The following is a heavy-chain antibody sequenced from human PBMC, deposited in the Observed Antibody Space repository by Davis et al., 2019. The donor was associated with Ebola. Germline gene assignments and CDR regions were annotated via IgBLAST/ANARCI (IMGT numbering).Heavy chain of an antibody. J-gene: IGHJ4*02. CDR1: GGSISSYY. V-gene: IGHV4-59*01. CDR2: IYYSGST. CDR3: ARGKTYSVY. Sequence: MPSETLSLTCTVSGGSISSYYWSWIRQPPGKGLEWIGYIYYSGSTNYNPSLKSRVTISVDTSKNQFSLKLSSVTAVDTAVYYCARGKTYSVYWGQGTLVTVSS.